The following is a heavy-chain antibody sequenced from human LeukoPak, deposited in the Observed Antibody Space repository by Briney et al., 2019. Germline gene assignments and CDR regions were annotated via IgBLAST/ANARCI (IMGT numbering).Heavy chain of an antibody. V-gene: IGHV4-59*01. J-gene: IGHJ6*03. CDR1: NASINSYY. Sequence: PAESLSLTCAVSNASINSYYWSWIRQPPGEGLEWIVYIYYRGSTNYNPSLKSRVTISLDTSKNQFSLKLSYVTAADTAVYYCARVGYDILTGYKRNYYYIDVWGKGTTVTVPS. CDR3: ARVGYDILTGYKRNYYYIDV. CDR2: IYYRGST. D-gene: IGHD3-9*01.